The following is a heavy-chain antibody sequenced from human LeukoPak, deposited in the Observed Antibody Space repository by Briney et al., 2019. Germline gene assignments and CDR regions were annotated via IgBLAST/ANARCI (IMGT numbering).Heavy chain of an antibody. CDR2: TYYRSKWYY. J-gene: IGHJ4*02. D-gene: IGHD5/OR15-5a*01. Sequence: SQTLSLTCAISGDFVSSNSASWNWIRQSPSRGLEWLGMTYYRSKWYYEYAVSVRSRITINPDTSKNQFSLHLNSVTPEDTAVYYCARAVYTVYDYWGQGTLVAVSS. CDR1: GDFVSSNSAS. CDR3: ARAVYTVYDY. V-gene: IGHV6-1*01.